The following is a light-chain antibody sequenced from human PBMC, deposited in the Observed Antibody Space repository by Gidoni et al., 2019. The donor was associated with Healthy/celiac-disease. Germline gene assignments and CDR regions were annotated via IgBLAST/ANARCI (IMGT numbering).Light chain of an antibody. CDR1: KSLLHSNGYNY. CDR3: MQALVT. J-gene: IGKJ1*01. V-gene: IGKV2-28*01. Sequence: DIVMTQSPLSLPVTPGEPASISCRSSKSLLHSNGYNYLDWYLQKPGQSPQLLIYLGSNRASGVPDRFSGSGSGTDFTLKISRVEAEDVGVYYCMQALVTFGQGTKVEIK. CDR2: LGS.